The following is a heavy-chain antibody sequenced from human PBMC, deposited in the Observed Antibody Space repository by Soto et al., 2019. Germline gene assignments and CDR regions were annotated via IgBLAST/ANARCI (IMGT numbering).Heavy chain of an antibody. CDR3: ARVRRSGTPDEERYFDY. CDR1: VGSISSYY. V-gene: IGHV4-59*08. Sequence: PSLTCTVSVGSISSYYWSWIRQPPLNGLEWIGYIYYSGSTNYNPSLKSRVTISVDTSKNQFSLKLSSVTAADTAVYYCARVRRSGTPDEERYFDYWGQGTLVTVSS. D-gene: IGHD3-10*01. CDR2: IYYSGST. J-gene: IGHJ4*02.